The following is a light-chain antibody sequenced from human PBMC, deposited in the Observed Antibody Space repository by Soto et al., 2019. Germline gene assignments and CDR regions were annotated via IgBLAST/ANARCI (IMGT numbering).Light chain of an antibody. Sequence: DIQMTQSPSTLSASVGDRVTITCRASQSIRSWLAWYQQKPGKAPNLLIYRASTLESGVPSRFSGSGSGTEFPLTISRLQPDDFATYYCQQYNSFSPAFGQGTKLEIK. CDR3: QQYNSFSPA. V-gene: IGKV1-5*03. J-gene: IGKJ2*01. CDR2: RAS. CDR1: QSIRSW.